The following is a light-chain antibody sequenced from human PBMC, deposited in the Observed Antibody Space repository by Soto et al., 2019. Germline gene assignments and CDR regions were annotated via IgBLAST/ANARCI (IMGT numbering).Light chain of an antibody. J-gene: IGKJ1*01. CDR2: GAS. V-gene: IGKV3-20*01. Sequence: EIVLTQSPGTLSLSPGERATLSCRASQSVSSSYLAWYQQKPGQAPRLLIYGASSRGTGIPDRFSGSGSGTDFTLTISRLEPEDFAVDYCQQYGSSTTWTFGQGTKVEIK. CDR1: QSVSSSY. CDR3: QQYGSSTTWT.